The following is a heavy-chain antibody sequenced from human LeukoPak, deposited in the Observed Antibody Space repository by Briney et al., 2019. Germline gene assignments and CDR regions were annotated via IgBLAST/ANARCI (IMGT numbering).Heavy chain of an antibody. Sequence: GSLRLSCAASGFTFSSYWMSWVRQAPGKGLEWVANIKQDGSEKYYVDSVKGRFTISRDNAKNSLYLQMNSLRAEDTAVYYCARQARRQQLVHSDYWGQGTLVTVSS. J-gene: IGHJ4*02. CDR2: IKQDGSEK. V-gene: IGHV3-7*01. CDR3: ARQARRQQLVHSDY. D-gene: IGHD6-13*01. CDR1: GFTFSSYW.